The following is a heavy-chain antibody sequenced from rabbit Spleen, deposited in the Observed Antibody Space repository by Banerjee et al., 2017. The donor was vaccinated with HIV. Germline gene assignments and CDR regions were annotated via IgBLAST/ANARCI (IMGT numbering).Heavy chain of an antibody. D-gene: IGHD4-1*01. CDR2: IDPIFGIA. J-gene: IGHJ4*01. V-gene: IGHV1S40*01. CDR3: VREVAGKFNL. CDR1: GFSFSRSYY. Sequence: QSLEESGGDMVKPGASLTLTSTPSGFSFSRSYYMSCVRQAPGKGLEWIGDIDPIFGIAVYTSWVNGRFTISSHNAQKTLYLQLNSLTAADTATYFCVREVAGKFNLWGPGTLVTVS.